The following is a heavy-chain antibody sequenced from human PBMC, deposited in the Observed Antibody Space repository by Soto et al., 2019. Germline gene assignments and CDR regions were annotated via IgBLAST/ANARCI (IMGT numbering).Heavy chain of an antibody. CDR2: ISAHNGNT. CDR3: ARGRYGDY. V-gene: IGHV1-18*01. Sequence: QVHLVQSGAEVKKPGASVKVSCKGSGYGFTTYGITWVRQAPGQGLEWMAWISAHNGNTNYAQKHQGRVTVTRDTSTSTAYMELRSLRSDATAVYYCARGRYGDYWGQGALVTLSS. J-gene: IGHJ4*02. D-gene: IGHD1-1*01. CDR1: GYGFTTYG.